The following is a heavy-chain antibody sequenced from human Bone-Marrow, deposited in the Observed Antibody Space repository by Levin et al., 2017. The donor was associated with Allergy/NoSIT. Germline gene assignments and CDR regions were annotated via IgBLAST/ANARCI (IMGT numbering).Heavy chain of an antibody. Sequence: PGGSLRLSCAASGFSFSTYDMTWVRLAPGKGLEWVSFISPSGSNTHYGDSVEGRFTVSRDNSKNTLYLQMNSMRGEDSAVYYCARGLPYRADGFDIWGQGTMVTVSS. CDR2: ISPSGSNT. CDR3: ARGLPYRADGFDI. V-gene: IGHV3-23*01. CDR1: GFSFSTYD. J-gene: IGHJ3*02.